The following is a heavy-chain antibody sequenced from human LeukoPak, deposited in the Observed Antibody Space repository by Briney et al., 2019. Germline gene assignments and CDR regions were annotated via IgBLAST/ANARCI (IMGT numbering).Heavy chain of an antibody. CDR3: ARSTITMIVEDAFDI. J-gene: IGHJ3*02. V-gene: IGHV1-18*01. D-gene: IGHD3-22*01. CDR1: GYTFTSYG. Sequence: GASVKISCKASGYTFTSYGISWVRQAPGRELEWMGWISAYNGNTNYAQKLQGRVTMTTDTSTSTAYMELRSLRSDDTAVYYCARSTITMIVEDAFDIWGQGTMVTVSS. CDR2: ISAYNGNT.